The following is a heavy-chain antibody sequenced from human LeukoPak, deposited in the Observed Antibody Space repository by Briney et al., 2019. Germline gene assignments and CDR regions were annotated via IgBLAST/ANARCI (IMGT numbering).Heavy chain of an antibody. CDR3: ARDHGSGWTWAYDY. D-gene: IGHD6-19*01. J-gene: IGHJ4*02. CDR2: ISYSGST. CDR1: GVSISSYY. V-gene: IGHV4-59*01. Sequence: SETLSLTCTVSGVSISSYYWSWIRQPPGKGLDRIGYISYSGSTNYNPSLKSRVTISVDTSKNQFSLKLSSVTAADTAVYYCARDHGSGWTWAYDYWGQGTLVTVSS.